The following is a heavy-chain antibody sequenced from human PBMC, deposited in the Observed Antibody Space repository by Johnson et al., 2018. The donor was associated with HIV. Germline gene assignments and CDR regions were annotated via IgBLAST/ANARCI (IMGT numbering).Heavy chain of an antibody. J-gene: IGHJ3*02. D-gene: IGHD6-13*01. V-gene: IGHV3-13*01. Sequence: VQLVESGGGLVQPGGSLRLSCAASGFTFSSYDMHWVRQATGKGLEWVPAIGTAGDTYYPGSVKGRFTISREDAKNSLYLQMNSLRAGDTAVYYCARARDSWSSSWLSRDNAFDIWGQGTMVTVSS. CDR2: IGTAGDT. CDR3: ARARDSWSSSWLSRDNAFDI. CDR1: GFTFSSYD.